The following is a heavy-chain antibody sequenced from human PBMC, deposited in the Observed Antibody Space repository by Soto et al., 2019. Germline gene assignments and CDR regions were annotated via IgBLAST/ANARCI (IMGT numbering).Heavy chain of an antibody. J-gene: IGHJ4*02. D-gene: IGHD6-13*01. CDR2: INT. CDR3: ASNSLWAAVGAYFDY. CDR1: GGSFSGYY. Sequence: QVQLQQWGAGLLKPSETLSLTCAVYGGSFSGYYWSWIRQPPGKGLEWIGEINTNYNPSLKSRVSISVDTSKNQFSLKLSSVTAADTAVYYCASNSLWAAVGAYFDYWGQGTLVTVSS. V-gene: IGHV4-34*01.